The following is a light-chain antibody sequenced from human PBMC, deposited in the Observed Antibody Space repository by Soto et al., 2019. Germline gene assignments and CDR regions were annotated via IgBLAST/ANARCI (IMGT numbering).Light chain of an antibody. CDR2: GAS. CDR3: QQYGSSGT. CDR1: QSVSSN. V-gene: IGKV3-20*01. Sequence: EIVLTQSPATLSVSPGESATLSCRASQSVSSNLAWYQQKPGQAPRLLIYGASTRATGIPARLIGSGSGTDFTLTISRLEPEDSAVDDCQQYGSSGTFGQGTKVDIK. J-gene: IGKJ1*01.